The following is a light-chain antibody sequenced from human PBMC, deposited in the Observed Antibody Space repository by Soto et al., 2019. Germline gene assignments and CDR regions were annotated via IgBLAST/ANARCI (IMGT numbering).Light chain of an antibody. CDR1: ESLVHSDGKTY. J-gene: IGKJ1*01. CDR3: QQYNSYLWT. V-gene: IGKV2-24*01. CDR2: QIS. Sequence: IVLTQTPLSSAVTPGQPASLSCGSSESLVHSDGKTYLGWLHLRPGQPPRLLIYQISKRPPGVPDRFSGSGAGTNFTLTISSLQPDDFATYYCQQYNSYLWTFGQGTKVDI.